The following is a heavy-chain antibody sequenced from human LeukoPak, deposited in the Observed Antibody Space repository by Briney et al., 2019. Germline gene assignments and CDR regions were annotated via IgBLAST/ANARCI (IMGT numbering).Heavy chain of an antibody. V-gene: IGHV3-21*01. CDR1: GFTFSSYS. D-gene: IGHD2-21*02. Sequence: GGSLRLSCAASGFTFSSYSMNWVRQAPGKGLEWVSSISSSSSYIYYADSVKGRFTISRDNAKNSLYLQMNSLRAEDTAVYYCARDRTDLYCGSDCYSDYWGQGTLVTVSS. CDR3: ARDRTDLYCGSDCYSDY. J-gene: IGHJ4*02. CDR2: ISSSSSYI.